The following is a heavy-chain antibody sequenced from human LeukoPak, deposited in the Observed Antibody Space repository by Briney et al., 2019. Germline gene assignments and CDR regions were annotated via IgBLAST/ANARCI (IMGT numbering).Heavy chain of an antibody. D-gene: IGHD3-10*01. CDR1: GFTVSSNY. CDR2: IYSGGST. CDR3: WGYHYYGSGRDAFDI. V-gene: IGHV3-66*01. J-gene: IGHJ3*02. Sequence: GGSLRLSCAASGFTVSSNYMSWVRQAPGKGLEWVSVIYSGGSTYYADSVKGRFTISRDNSKNTLYLQMNSLRAEDTAVYYCWGYHYYGSGRDAFDIWGQGTLVTVSS.